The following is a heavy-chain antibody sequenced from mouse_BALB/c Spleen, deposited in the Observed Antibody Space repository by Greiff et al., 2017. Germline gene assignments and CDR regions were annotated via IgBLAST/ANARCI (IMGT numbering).Heavy chain of an antibody. CDR3: ARSRDYGYLDY. D-gene: IGHD1-1*01. Sequence: QVQLKQSGAELAKPGASVKMSCKASGYTFTSYWMHWVKQRPGQGLEWIGYINPSTGYTEYNQKFKDKATLTADKSSNTAYLQLSSLTSEDTAVYYCARSRDYGYLDYWGQGTTLTVSS. CDR2: INPSTGYT. J-gene: IGHJ2*01. V-gene: IGHV1-7*01. CDR1: GYTFTSYW.